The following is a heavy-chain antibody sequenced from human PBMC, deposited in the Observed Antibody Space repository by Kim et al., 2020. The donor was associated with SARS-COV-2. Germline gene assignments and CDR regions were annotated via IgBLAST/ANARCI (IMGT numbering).Heavy chain of an antibody. CDR2: IYYSGST. J-gene: IGHJ6*02. CDR3: ARGIMVRGVRYYYYGMGV. V-gene: IGHV4-59*13. Sequence: SETLSLTCTVSGGSISSYYWSWIRQPPGKGLEWIGYIYYSGSTNYNPSLKSRVTISVDTSKNQFSLKLSSVTAADTAVYYCARGIMVRGVRYYYYGMGVWGQGTTVPVSS. CDR1: GGSISSYY. D-gene: IGHD3-10*01.